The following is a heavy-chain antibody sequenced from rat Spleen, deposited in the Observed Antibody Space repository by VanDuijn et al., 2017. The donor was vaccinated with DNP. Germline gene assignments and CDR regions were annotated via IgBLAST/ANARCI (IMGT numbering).Heavy chain of an antibody. J-gene: IGHJ4*01. CDR2: IGPGGTDI. V-gene: IGHV5S11*01. D-gene: IGHD2-1*01. Sequence: EVQLVESGGGLVQPGRSMKLSCAASGFTFINYYMAWVRQTPTKGLEWVAAIGPGGTDIYYRDSVKGRFTISRDNAENTLYLQMDSLRSEETATYYCARHGEVPTRYAMDAWGQGTSVTVSS. CDR3: ARHGEVPTRYAMDA. CDR1: GFTFINYY.